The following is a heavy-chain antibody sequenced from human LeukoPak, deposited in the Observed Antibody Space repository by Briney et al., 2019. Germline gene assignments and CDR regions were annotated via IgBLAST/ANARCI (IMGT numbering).Heavy chain of an antibody. J-gene: IGHJ4*02. CDR1: GFTFSNVW. D-gene: IGHD5-24*01. CDR2: IYSGGST. CDR3: ARKLD. Sequence: GGSLRLSCEASGFTFSNVWMNWVRQAPGKGLEWVSVIYSGGSTYYADSVKGRFTISRHNSKNTLYLQMNSLRAEDTAVYYCARKLDWGQGTLVTVSS. V-gene: IGHV3-53*04.